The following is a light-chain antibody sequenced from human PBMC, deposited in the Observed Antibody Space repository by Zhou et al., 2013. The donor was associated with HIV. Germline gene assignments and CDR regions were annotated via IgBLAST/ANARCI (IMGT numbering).Light chain of an antibody. J-gene: IGKJ4*01. Sequence: DIQMTQSPSTLSASVGDRVTITCRASQTIATYLNWYQQTPGRAPKFLISAASSLQSGVPSRFSGSGSGTDFTLSISSLQPEDFATYYCQQAVTLLGTFGGGTKVEVK. CDR2: AAS. V-gene: IGKV1-39*01. CDR3: QQAVTLLGT. CDR1: QTIATY.